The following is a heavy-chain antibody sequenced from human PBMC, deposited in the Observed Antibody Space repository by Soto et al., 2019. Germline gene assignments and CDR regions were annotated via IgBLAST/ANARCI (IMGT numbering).Heavy chain of an antibody. J-gene: IGHJ4*02. D-gene: IGHD2-15*01. Sequence: SETLSLTCSVSGGSISGSYWSLIRQSPGKGLEWLGYVYYTGSTNYSPSLRSRVSISVETSKNEFSLRLSSVTAADTDVYFCARSVAVRAAHFDYSCQGTQVTVSS. V-gene: IGHV4-59*01. CDR1: GGSISGSY. CDR2: VYYTGST. CDR3: ARSVAVRAAHFDY.